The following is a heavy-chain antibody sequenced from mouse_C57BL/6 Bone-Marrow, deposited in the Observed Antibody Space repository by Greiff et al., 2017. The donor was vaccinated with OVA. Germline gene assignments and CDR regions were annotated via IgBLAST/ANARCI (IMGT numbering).Heavy chain of an antibody. J-gene: IGHJ3*01. CDR1: GYTFTSYW. CDR3: AREEFLRRFAY. Sequence: QVQLKQSGAELVKPGASVKLSCKASGYTFTSYWMQWVKQRPGQGLEWIGEIDPSDSYTNYNQKFKGKATLTVDTSSSTAYMQLSSLTSEDAAVDYCAREEFLRRFAYWGQGTLVTVSA. V-gene: IGHV1-50*01. CDR2: IDPSDSYT.